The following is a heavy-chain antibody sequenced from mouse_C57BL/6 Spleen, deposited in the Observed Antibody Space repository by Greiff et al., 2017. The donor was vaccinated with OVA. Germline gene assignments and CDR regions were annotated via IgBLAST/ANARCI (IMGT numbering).Heavy chain of an antibody. CDR2: INPYNGDT. CDR1: GYSFTGYF. CDR3: ARSFYYGSSYRYFDV. Sequence: VQLKESGPELVKPGDSVKISCKASGYSFTGYFMNWVMQSHGKSLEWIGRINPYNGDTFYNQKFKGKATLTVDKSSSTAHMELRSLTSEDSAVYYCARSFYYGSSYRYFDVWGTGTTVTVSS. D-gene: IGHD1-1*01. J-gene: IGHJ1*03. V-gene: IGHV1-20*01.